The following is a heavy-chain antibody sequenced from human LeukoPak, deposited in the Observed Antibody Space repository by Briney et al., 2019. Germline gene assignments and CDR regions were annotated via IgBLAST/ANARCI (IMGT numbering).Heavy chain of an antibody. J-gene: IGHJ6*03. CDR2: ISYDGSSK. CDR3: ARETSQKGAHYMDV. V-gene: IGHV3-30*04. D-gene: IGHD3-16*01. Sequence: TGGSLRLSCAASGFSFNNFAMHWVRQAPGKGLEWVAHISYDGSSKYNEDSVKGRFTISRDDSKNTLYLQMNSLRAEDTAVYYCARETSQKGAHYMDVWGKGTTVTISS. CDR1: GFSFNNFA.